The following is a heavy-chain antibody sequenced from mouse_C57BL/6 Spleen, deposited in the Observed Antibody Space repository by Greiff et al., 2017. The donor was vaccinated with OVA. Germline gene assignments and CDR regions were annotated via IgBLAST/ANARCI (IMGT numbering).Heavy chain of an antibody. J-gene: IGHJ4*01. CDR1: GFTFSSYA. CDR3: ARGGDYAMDY. CDR2: ISDGGSYT. Sequence: EVKLMESGGGLVKPGGSLKLSCAASGFTFSSYAMSWVRQTPEKRLAWVATISDGGSYTYYPDNVKGRFTISRDNAKNNLYLQMSHLKSEDTAMYYCARGGDYAMDYWGQGTSVTVSS. V-gene: IGHV5-4*03.